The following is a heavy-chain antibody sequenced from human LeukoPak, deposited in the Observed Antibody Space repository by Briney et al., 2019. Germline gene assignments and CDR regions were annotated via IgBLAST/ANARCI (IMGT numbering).Heavy chain of an antibody. CDR3: ARGDPLRYCSSTSCLTASHPFDP. CDR2: ISAYNGNT. D-gene: IGHD2-2*01. CDR1: GYTFTSYG. V-gene: IGHV1-18*01. Sequence: ASVKVSCKASGYTFTSYGISWVRQAPGQGLEWMGWISAYNGNTNYAQKLQGRVTMTTDTSTSTAYMELRSLRSDDTAVYYCARGDPLRYCSSTSCLTASHPFDPWGQGTLVTVSS. J-gene: IGHJ5*02.